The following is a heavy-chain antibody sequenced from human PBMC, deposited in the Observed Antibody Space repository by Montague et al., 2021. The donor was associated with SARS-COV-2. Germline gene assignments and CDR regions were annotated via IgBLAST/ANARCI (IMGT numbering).Heavy chain of an antibody. CDR1: GGSLSGSL. CDR2: IYYRGST. V-gene: IGHV4-59*05. D-gene: IGHD6-19*01. J-gene: IGHJ4*02. CDR3: ATQEDPSGWIPGPFDF. Sequence: SETLSLTCAVYGGSLSGSLWTWIRQSPGKGLEWIGSIYYRGSTYYNPSLKSRVFISVDTSKNQLSLTLTSVTAADTAVYYCATQEDPSGWIPGPFDFWGQGTLLSVSS.